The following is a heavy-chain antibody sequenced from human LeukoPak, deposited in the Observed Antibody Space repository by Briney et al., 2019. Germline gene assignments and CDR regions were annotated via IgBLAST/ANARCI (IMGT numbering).Heavy chain of an antibody. CDR2: IYYSGST. V-gene: IGHV4-59*01. D-gene: IGHD5-24*01. CDR3: AREMATIGGHAFDI. CDR1: GGSISSYY. J-gene: IGHJ3*02. Sequence: SETLSLTCTVSGGSISSYYWSWIREPPGKGLEWIGYIYYSGSTNYNPSLKSRVTISVDTSKNQFSLKLSSVTAADTAVYYCAREMATIGGHAFDIWGQGTMLTVSS.